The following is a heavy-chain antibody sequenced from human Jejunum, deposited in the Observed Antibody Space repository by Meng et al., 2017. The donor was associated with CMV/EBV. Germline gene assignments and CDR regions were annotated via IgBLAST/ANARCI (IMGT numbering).Heavy chain of an antibody. CDR3: ARGTYDYWSGSKSFWKGYLTHGMDV. V-gene: IGHV3-7*01. Sequence: MTGVRQVPGRGREWVANIKQDGREKNYADSVKGRFSVSRDSSSVYLQMNNLRVEDTAVYYCARGTYDYWSGSKSFWKGYLTHGMDVWGQGTTVTVSS. J-gene: IGHJ6*02. D-gene: IGHD3-3*01. CDR2: IKQDGREK.